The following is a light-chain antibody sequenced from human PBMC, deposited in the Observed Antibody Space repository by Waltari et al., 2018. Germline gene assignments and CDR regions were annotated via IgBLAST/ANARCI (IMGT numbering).Light chain of an antibody. Sequence: QSALTQPASVSGSPGQSITISCTGTSSDVGGYNYVSWYQQHPGKAPKPMIYEVSNRPSGVSNRFSGSKSGNTASLTISGLQAEDEADYYCSSYTSSSSRVVFGGGIKLTVL. CDR2: EVS. J-gene: IGLJ2*01. CDR1: SSDVGGYNY. CDR3: SSYTSSSSRVV. V-gene: IGLV2-14*01.